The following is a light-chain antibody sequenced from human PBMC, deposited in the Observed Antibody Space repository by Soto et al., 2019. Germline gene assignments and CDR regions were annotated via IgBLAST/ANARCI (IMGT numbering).Light chain of an antibody. J-gene: IGKJ1*01. V-gene: IGKV1-12*01. CDR3: QQADSFAR. CDR2: GAT. Sequence: DIQVTQSPSFVSASVGDRITITCRASQGISNWLAWYQQHPGKAPKLLIYGATSLHSGVPSRFSGSGSGTEFTLNISGLQSEDFATYYCQQADSFARFGQGTKMDMK. CDR1: QGISNW.